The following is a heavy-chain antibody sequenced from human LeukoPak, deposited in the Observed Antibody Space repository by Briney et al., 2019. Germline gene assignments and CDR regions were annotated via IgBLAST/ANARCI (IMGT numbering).Heavy chain of an antibody. Sequence: GGSLRLSCAASEFTVSTNYMNWVRQAPGKGLEWVSSISTSSSYIYYADSVKGRFTISRNNPKNSLYLQMNSLRAEDTAVYYCARNRGDPSYFDYWGQGTLVTVSS. V-gene: IGHV3-21*01. CDR1: EFTVSTNY. J-gene: IGHJ4*02. D-gene: IGHD4-17*01. CDR2: ISTSSSYI. CDR3: ARNRGDPSYFDY.